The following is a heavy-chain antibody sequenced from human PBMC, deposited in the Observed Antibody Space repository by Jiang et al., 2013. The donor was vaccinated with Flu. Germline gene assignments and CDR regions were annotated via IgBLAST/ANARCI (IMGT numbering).Heavy chain of an antibody. Sequence: SGAEVKKPGASVKVSCKASGYTFTNRMHWVRQAPGQSLEWMGWINADNGNTKYSQKFQGRVTFIRDTSASTAYMELSSLRSEDTAVYYCARDRYNWNEHDYWGQGTLVTVSS. CDR2: INADNGNT. J-gene: IGHJ4*02. CDR3: ARDRYNWNEHDY. V-gene: IGHV1-3*01. D-gene: IGHD1-20*01. CDR1: GYTFTNR.